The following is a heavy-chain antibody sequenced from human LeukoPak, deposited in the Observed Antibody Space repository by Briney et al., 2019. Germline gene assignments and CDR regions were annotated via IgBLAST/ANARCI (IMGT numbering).Heavy chain of an antibody. CDR3: ARVGGANYYFDY. CDR2: IYSGGSS. Sequence: GGSLRLSCAASGFTVSTNYMSRVRQAPGKGLEWVSVIYSGGSSFYADSVKGRFTISRDNSKNTLYLQMNSLRAEDTAVYYCARVGGANYYFDYWGQGTRVSVSS. D-gene: IGHD4/OR15-4a*01. CDR1: GFTVSTNY. V-gene: IGHV3-66*01. J-gene: IGHJ4*02.